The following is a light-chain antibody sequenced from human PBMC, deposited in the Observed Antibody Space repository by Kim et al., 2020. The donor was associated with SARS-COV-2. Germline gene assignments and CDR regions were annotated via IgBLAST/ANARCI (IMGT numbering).Light chain of an antibody. V-gene: IGKV1-33*01. J-gene: IGKJ2*01. CDR1: RDISNF. Sequence: SASVGDRVSITCQASRDISNFLNWYQQKPGKAPRLLIHDASNLERGVPSRFSGSGFGTDFTFTITSLQPEDIATYYCQQYEDLPYSFGQGTKLEI. CDR2: DAS. CDR3: QQYEDLPYS.